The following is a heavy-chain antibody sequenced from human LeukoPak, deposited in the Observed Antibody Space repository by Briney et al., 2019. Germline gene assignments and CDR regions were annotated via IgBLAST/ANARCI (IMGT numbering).Heavy chain of an antibody. CDR1: GFTFSSSW. CDR2: INSDGSST. V-gene: IGHV3-74*01. Sequence: GGSLRLSCAASGFTFSSSWMHWVRQAPGKGLAWVSRINSDGSSTTYADSVKGRFTISRDNTKNTLFLQMNSLRAEDTAVYYCARDPSKWELPVDYWGQGTQVTVSS. D-gene: IGHD1-26*01. CDR3: ARDPSKWELPVDY. J-gene: IGHJ4*02.